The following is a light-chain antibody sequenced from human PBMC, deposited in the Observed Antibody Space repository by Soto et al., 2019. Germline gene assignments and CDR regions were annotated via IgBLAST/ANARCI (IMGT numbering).Light chain of an antibody. CDR1: SSNIGSLS. CDR2: SDY. V-gene: IGLV1-44*01. Sequence: QSVLTQPPSASGTPGQRVTISCSGSSSNIGSLSVDWYQQLPGTAPKLLIYSDYQRPSGVPDRFSGSKSGTSASLAISGLQSEADADYYCEAWNGTLNGLYVFGTGTKLTVL. CDR3: EAWNGTLNGLYV. J-gene: IGLJ1*01.